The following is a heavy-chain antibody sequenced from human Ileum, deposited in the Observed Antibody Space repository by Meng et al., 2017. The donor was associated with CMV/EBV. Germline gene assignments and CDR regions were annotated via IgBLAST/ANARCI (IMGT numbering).Heavy chain of an antibody. J-gene: IGHJ4*02. CDR1: GATINAGGQF. V-gene: IGHV4-31*03. Sequence: SETLSLTCTVSGATINAGGQFGSWIRQRPGKGLEWIGNIYYFRGGTTYNPSFKSRASIWIDTSETQFSLKLTSVTAADTAVYYCARLFWSGDIYFAFWGQGNRVTGAS. CDR3: ARLFWSGDIYFAF. D-gene: IGHD3-3*01. CDR2: IYYFRGGT.